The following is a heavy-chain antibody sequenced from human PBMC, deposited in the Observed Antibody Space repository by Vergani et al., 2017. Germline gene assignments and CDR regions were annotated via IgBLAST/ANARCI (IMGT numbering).Heavy chain of an antibody. CDR1: GFTFSSYA. CDR3: ARGLEGYYDSSGYYIDY. CDR2: ISGSGGST. J-gene: IGHJ4*02. D-gene: IGHD3-22*01. V-gene: IGHV3-23*01. Sequence: EVQLLESGGGLVQPGGSLRLSCAASGFTFSSYAMSWVRQAPGKGLEWVSAISGSGGSTYYADSVKGRFTISRDNSKNTLYLQMNSLRAEDTAVYYCARGLEGYYDSSGYYIDYWGQGTLVTVSS.